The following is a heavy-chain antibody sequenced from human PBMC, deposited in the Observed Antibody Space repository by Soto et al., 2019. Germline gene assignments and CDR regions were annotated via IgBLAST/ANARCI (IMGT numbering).Heavy chain of an antibody. CDR1: GGSCSGYY. D-gene: IGHD3-10*01. Sequence: SETLSLTCAVYGGSCSGYYWSWIRQPPGKGLEWIGYMTYSGNRSYNPSLRSRLTISLDTSKNQFSLNLSSVTAADTALYYCARQGFGPLHGLVDVWGQGTTVTVSS. CDR2: MTYSGNR. J-gene: IGHJ6*02. V-gene: IGHV4-34*01. CDR3: ARQGFGPLHGLVDV.